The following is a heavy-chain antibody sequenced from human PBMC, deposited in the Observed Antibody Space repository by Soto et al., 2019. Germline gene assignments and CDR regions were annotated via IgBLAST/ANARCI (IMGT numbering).Heavy chain of an antibody. CDR2: ISSNGGTT. CDR3: ARDRPHCSGGSCYASYYFDY. Sequence: GGSLRLSCSASGFTFNSFAMHWVRQAPGKGLEYVSVISSNGGTTNYADSVKGRVTMTRDTSTSTVYMELSSLRSEDTAVYYCARDRPHCSGGSCYASYYFDYWGQGTLVTVSS. V-gene: IGHV3-64*04. D-gene: IGHD2-15*01. CDR1: GFTFNSFA. J-gene: IGHJ4*02.